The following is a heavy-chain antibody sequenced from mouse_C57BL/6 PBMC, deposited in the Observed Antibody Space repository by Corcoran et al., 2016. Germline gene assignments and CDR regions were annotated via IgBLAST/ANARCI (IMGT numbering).Heavy chain of an antibody. CDR3: ARSKGPEYFDV. CDR1: GYTFTDYY. J-gene: IGHJ1*03. CDR2: INPYNGGT. Sequence: EVQLQQSGPVLVKPGASVKMSCKASGYTFTDYYMNWVKQSHGKSLEWIGVINPYNGGTSYNQKFKGKATLTVDKSSSTAYMELNSLTSEDSAVYYCARSKGPEYFDVWGTGTTVTVSS. V-gene: IGHV1-19*01.